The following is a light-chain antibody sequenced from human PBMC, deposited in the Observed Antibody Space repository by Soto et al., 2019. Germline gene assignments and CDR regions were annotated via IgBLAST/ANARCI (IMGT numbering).Light chain of an antibody. V-gene: IGLV2-14*01. CDR3: SSYTTNDLYV. CDR1: NSDVGGYNY. J-gene: IGLJ1*01. Sequence: QSVLTQPASVSGSPGQSITISCTGTNSDVGGYNYVSWYQQYPGEAPKLMIYEVTHRPSGVSNRFSGSKSGDTASLTISGLQAEDEADYYCSSYTTNDLYVFGTGTKVTVL. CDR2: EVT.